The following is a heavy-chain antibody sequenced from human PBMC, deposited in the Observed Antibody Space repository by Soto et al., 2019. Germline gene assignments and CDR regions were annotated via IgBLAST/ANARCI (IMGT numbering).Heavy chain of an antibody. D-gene: IGHD3-22*01. J-gene: IGHJ4*02. CDR1: GYIFTDYY. Sequence: ASVKVSCKASGYIFTDYYMHWVRQAPGQELEWMGWISAYNGNTNYAQKLQGRVTMTTDTSTSTAYMELRSLRSDDTAVYYCARVSEPIYYYDSSGIPGGYWGQGTLVTVSS. V-gene: IGHV1-18*04. CDR2: ISAYNGNT. CDR3: ARVSEPIYYYDSSGIPGGY.